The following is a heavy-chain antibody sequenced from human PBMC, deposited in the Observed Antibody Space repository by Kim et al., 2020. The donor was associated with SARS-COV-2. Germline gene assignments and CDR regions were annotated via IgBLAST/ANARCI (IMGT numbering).Heavy chain of an antibody. CDR2: T. Sequence: TFYDPSLNGRSTMSLDRSKHHIFLNFNSVTAADTAVYYCARGGGYNSPFDYWGQGTLVTVSS. D-gene: IGHD5-12*01. CDR3: ARGGGYNSPFDY. J-gene: IGHJ4*02. V-gene: IGHV4-30-2*01.